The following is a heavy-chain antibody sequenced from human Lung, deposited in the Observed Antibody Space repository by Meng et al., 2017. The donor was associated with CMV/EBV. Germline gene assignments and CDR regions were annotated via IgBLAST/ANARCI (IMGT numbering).Heavy chain of an antibody. CDR2: IKQDGSEK. CDR3: ARETDSSGWDY. D-gene: IGHD3-22*01. V-gene: IGHV3-7*01. J-gene: IGHJ4*02. Sequence: GESXKISCAASGFTFSSYWMSWVRQAPGKGLEWVANIKQDGSEKYYVDSVKGRFTISRDNAKNSLYLQMNSLRAEDTAVYYCARETDSSGWDYWGQGPLVTVSS. CDR1: GFTFSSYW.